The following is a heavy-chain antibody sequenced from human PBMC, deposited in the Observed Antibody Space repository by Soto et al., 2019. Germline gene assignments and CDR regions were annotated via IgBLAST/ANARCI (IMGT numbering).Heavy chain of an antibody. CDR2: IYYSGST. D-gene: IGHD3-22*01. CDR3: ARAPANPYSYYYDSSGYLDYFDY. J-gene: IGHJ4*02. V-gene: IGHV4-59*01. CDR1: GGSISSYY. Sequence: SETLSLTCTVSGGSISSYYWSWIRQPPGKGLEWTGYIYYSGSTNYNPSLKSRVTISVDTSKNQFSLKLSSVTAADTAVYYCARAPANPYSYYYDSSGYLDYFDYWGQGTLVTVSS.